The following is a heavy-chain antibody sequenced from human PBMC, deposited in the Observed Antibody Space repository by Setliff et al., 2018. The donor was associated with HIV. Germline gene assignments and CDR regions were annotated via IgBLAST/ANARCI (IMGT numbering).Heavy chain of an antibody. D-gene: IGHD3-22*01. J-gene: IGHJ4*02. CDR1: GGSISSYY. V-gene: IGHV4-59*08. Sequence: SETLSLTCTVSGGSISSYYWSWIRQPPGKGLEWIGYIYYSGSTNYNPSFKSRVTISLDTSKNQFSLNLRSVTAADTAVYYCARGSDDRRGYHQRPADYWGQGTLVTVSS. CDR2: IYYSGST. CDR3: ARGSDDRRGYHQRPADY.